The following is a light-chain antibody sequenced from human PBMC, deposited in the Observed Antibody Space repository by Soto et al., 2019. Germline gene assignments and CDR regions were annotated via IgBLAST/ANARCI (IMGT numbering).Light chain of an antibody. CDR3: CSYAGSYTLVV. V-gene: IGLV2-11*01. CDR1: SSVVGGYNY. CDR2: DVS. J-gene: IGLJ2*01. Sequence: QSALTQPRSVSGSPGQSVTISCTGTSSVVGGYNYVSWYQQHPGKAPKLMIYDVSKRPSGVPDRFSGSKSGNTASLTISGLQAEDEPDYYCCSYAGSYTLVVFGGGTKVTVL.